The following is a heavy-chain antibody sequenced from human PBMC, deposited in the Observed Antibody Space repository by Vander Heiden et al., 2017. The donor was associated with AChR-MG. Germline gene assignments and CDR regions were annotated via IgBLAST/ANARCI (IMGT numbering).Heavy chain of an antibody. CDR3: ARIQVGTTAIDY. CDR2: IDWADDK. J-gene: IGHJ4*02. V-gene: IGHV2-70*04. CDR1: GFSLNTREVR. Sequence: QATLKESGPALVIPTQTLTLTCTFSGFSLNTREVRVSWIRQPPGKALEWLARIDWADDKLYSASLKTRLTISKDTSKNQVVLTMTNMDPMDTATYYCARIQVGTTAIDYWGQGILVTVSS. D-gene: IGHD1-1*01.